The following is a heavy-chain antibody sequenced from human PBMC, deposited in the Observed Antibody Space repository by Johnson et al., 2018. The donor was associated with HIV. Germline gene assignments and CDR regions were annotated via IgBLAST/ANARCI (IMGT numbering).Heavy chain of an antibody. CDR3: ASTIDIVPTGRSYDAFDI. CDR2: IKSKTDGGTT. Sequence: VQLVESGGGLVKPGGSLRVSCVASGFTFSNAWMSWVRQAPGKGLEWVGRIKSKTDGGTTDYAAPVKGRFTISRDDSKNTLYLQMNSLKTEDTAVYYCASTIDIVPTGRSYDAFDIWGQGTMVTVSS. D-gene: IGHD5-12*01. CDR1: GFTFSNAW. J-gene: IGHJ3*02. V-gene: IGHV3-15*01.